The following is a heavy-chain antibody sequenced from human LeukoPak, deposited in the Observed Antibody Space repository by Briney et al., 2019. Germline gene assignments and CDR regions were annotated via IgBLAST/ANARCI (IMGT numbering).Heavy chain of an antibody. J-gene: IGHJ3*02. D-gene: IGHD3-22*01. Sequence: SETLSLTCTVSGGSISRGGYFWSWIRQHPGKSPEWIGYIYYSGSTYYNPSLKSRVTISVDTSKNQFSLKLSSVTAADTAVYYCARGSLTYYDSSGYYYRAFDIWGQGTMVTVSS. V-gene: IGHV4-31*03. CDR2: IYYSGST. CDR3: ARGSLTYYDSSGYYYRAFDI. CDR1: GGSISRGGYF.